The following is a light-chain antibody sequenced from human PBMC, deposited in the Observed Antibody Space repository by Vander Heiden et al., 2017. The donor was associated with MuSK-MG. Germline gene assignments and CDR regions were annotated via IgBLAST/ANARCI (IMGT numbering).Light chain of an antibody. J-gene: IGLJ2*01. V-gene: IGLV3-21*02. Sequence: SYVLTQPPPVSLAPGPTARITCGGNNIGSNSVPWYQQKPGQAPVLVVYDDSDRPSGIPERFSGSNSGNTATLTISRVEAGDEADYYCQVWDSSSDHLVFGGGTKLTVL. CDR1: NIGSNS. CDR2: DDS. CDR3: QVWDSSSDHLV.